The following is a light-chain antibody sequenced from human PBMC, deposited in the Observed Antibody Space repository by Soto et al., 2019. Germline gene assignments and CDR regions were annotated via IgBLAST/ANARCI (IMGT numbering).Light chain of an antibody. CDR1: QSISIW. J-gene: IGKJ1*01. Sequence: DIQMTQSPSTLSASMGDRVTITCRASQSISIWLAWYQQKPGEAPKLLIYRASGLQGGVPSRFSGSGSGTEFTLTISSLQPDDIATYYCQQYSIYPRTFGQGTKVEIK. CDR2: RAS. CDR3: QQYSIYPRT. V-gene: IGKV1-5*03.